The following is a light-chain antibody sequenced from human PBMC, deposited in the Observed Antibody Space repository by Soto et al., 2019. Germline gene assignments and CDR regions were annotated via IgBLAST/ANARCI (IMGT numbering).Light chain of an antibody. J-gene: IGKJ2*01. CDR1: QSVTSNK. CDR2: AAS. Sequence: ENVLTQSPVTLSLSPGERATLSCRASQSVTSNKVAWFQQKPGQAPRLLIRAASSRATGIPDRFSGSGSATDFTLTISRLEPEDFAVYYSQQYGSPPPYTFGQGTKLEIK. V-gene: IGKV3-20*01. CDR3: QQYGSPPPYT.